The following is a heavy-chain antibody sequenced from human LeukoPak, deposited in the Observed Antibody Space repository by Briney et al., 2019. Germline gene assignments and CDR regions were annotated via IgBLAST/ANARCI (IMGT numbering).Heavy chain of an antibody. J-gene: IGHJ4*02. CDR3: VRGQGVPWNY. CDR2: IKQDGGEK. D-gene: IGHD1-1*01. V-gene: IGHV3-7*03. CDR1: GFTFSNYW. Sequence: GGSLRLSCAASGFTFSNYWMSWVRQAPGKGLEWVANIKQDGGEKHYVDSVKGRFTISRDNAKNSLYLQMNSLRADDTAVYYCVRGQGVPWNYWGQGTQVTVSS.